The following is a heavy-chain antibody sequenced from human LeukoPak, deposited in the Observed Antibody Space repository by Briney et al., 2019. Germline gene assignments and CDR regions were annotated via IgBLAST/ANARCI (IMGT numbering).Heavy chain of an antibody. V-gene: IGHV1-2*02. Sequence: ASVKVSCKASGYTFTGYYMHWVRQAPGQGLEWMGWINPNSGGTNYAQKFQGRVIMTRDTSISTAYMELSRLRSDDTAVYYCARLYSSSSGAGYYYYYMDVWGKGTTVTVSS. D-gene: IGHD6-6*01. CDR3: ARLYSSSSGAGYYYYYMDV. CDR2: INPNSGGT. CDR1: GYTFTGYY. J-gene: IGHJ6*03.